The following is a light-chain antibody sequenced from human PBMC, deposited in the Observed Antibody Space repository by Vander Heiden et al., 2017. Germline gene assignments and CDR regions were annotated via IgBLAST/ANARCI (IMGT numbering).Light chain of an antibody. Sequence: DIVMTKSPDSLAVSLGERATINCKSSQSVLYSSKNKNYLAWYQKKPGQPPKLLIYWASTRESGVPDRFSGSGSGTDFTLTISSLQAEDVAVYYCQQYYSNPLTFGGGTKVEIK. CDR1: QSVLYSSKNKNY. J-gene: IGKJ4*01. CDR3: QQYYSNPLT. V-gene: IGKV4-1*01. CDR2: WAS.